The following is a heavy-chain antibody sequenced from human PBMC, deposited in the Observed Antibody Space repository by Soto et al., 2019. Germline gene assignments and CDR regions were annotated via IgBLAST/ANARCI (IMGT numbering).Heavy chain of an antibody. Sequence: ASVKVSCKASGYMFVTYGINWVREAPGQGLEWMGWISAYNGNTKYAQNLQGRVTMTTDASTSTAYMEMRSLRSDDTAVYYCARDLDGSGSYYTDYWGPGTLVTVSS. CDR3: ARDLDGSGSYYTDY. D-gene: IGHD3-10*01. V-gene: IGHV1-18*01. CDR1: GYMFVTYG. CDR2: ISAYNGNT. J-gene: IGHJ4*02.